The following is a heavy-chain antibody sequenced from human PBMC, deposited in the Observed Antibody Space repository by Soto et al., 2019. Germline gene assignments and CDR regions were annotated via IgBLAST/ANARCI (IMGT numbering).Heavy chain of an antibody. J-gene: IGHJ4*02. V-gene: IGHV1-2*04. D-gene: IGHD6-19*01. CDR1: GYTFTGYY. CDR3: ASGGSYRSGWSIFDC. Sequence: GASVKVSCKASGYTFTGYYIHWVLQAPGQGLEWMGWINPNSGGTNYAQKFQGWVTMTRDASISTAYMELSRLRSDDTAVYYCASGGSYRSGWSIFDCWGQGTLVTVSS. CDR2: INPNSGGT.